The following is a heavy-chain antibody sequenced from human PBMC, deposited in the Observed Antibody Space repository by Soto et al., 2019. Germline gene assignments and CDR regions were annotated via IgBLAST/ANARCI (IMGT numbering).Heavy chain of an antibody. Sequence: SETLSLTCTVSGGSISSSSYYWGWIRQPPGKGLEWIGSIYYSGSTYYNPSLKSRVTISVDTSKNQFSLKLSSVTAADTAVYYCARHLTAFGGVIAYFDYWGQGTLVTVSS. V-gene: IGHV4-39*01. CDR1: GGSISSSSYY. CDR2: IYYSGST. D-gene: IGHD3-16*02. CDR3: ARHLTAFGGVIAYFDY. J-gene: IGHJ4*02.